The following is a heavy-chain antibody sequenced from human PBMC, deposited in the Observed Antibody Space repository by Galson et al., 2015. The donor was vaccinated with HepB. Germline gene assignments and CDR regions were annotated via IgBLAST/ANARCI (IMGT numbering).Heavy chain of an antibody. V-gene: IGHV3-23*01. CDR3: AVDYYDGSSPIP. CDR1: EFTFSNYA. CDR2: ISGSGDST. Sequence: SLGLSCAASEFTFSNYAMTWVRQAAGKGLEWVSAISGSGDSTFYADSVKGRFTISRDNSKNTVFLQMNSLRVEDTAVYYCAVDYYDGSSPIPWGQGTLVTVSS. D-gene: IGHD3-22*01. J-gene: IGHJ1*01.